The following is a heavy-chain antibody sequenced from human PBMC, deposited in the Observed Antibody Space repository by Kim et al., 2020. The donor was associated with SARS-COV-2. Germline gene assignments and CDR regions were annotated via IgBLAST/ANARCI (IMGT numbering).Heavy chain of an antibody. CDR3: SAGTTYYWDY. CDR2: IVSTGGT. V-gene: IGHV3-23*01. CDR1: GFPFSRHA. D-gene: IGHD3-10*01. J-gene: IGHJ4*02. Sequence: GGSLRLSCAASGFPFSRHAMSWARQAAGKGLEWVSAIVSTGGTYYADSAKGRFTISRDNSKNTLYLQLNSLRAEDTAVYFCSAGTTYYWDYWGEGTLVTV.